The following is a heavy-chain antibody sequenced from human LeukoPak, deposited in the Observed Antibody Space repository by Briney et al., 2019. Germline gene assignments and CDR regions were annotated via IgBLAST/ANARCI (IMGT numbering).Heavy chain of an antibody. Sequence: GGSVPLSCAASGFSFSNAWMSWVRQAPGKGLEWVGRIKSTTDGGTTDYAATVKGRFTISRDDSINTLYIQMNSLRTDDTAVYYCTREDFWNYVMWGQGTLVTVSS. CDR1: GFSFSNAW. CDR2: IKSTTDGGTT. V-gene: IGHV3-15*01. CDR3: TREDFWNYVM. J-gene: IGHJ4*02. D-gene: IGHD1-7*01.